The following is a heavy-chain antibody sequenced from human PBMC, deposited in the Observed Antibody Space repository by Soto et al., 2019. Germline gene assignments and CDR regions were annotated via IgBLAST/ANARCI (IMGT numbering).Heavy chain of an antibody. CDR3: ARGSPTLGYCSNGVCTYFDS. D-gene: IGHD2-8*01. CDR1: GGSIGSYY. CDR2: IYYSGDT. V-gene: IGHV4-59*01. Sequence: SETLSLTCSVSGGSIGSYYWSWIRQPPGKGLEWIGYIYYSGDTNNNPSLRSRATISIDTSKNQFSLKLSSVTAADTAVYYCARGSPTLGYCSNGVCTYFDSWGQGTLVTVSS. J-gene: IGHJ4*02.